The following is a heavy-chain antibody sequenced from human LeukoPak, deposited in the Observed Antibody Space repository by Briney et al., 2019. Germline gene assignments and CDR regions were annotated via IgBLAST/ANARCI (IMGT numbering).Heavy chain of an antibody. D-gene: IGHD5-18*01. CDR3: ARGGLQVWFLVDF. Sequence: GASVKVSCKASGYTFTGYFMHWVRQAPGQGLEWMGWINPNSGGTNYAQKFQGRVTMTRDTSISTAYMELSSLRSDDPAIYFCARGGLQVWFLVDFWGQGTLVTVSS. V-gene: IGHV1-2*02. J-gene: IGHJ4*02. CDR1: GYTFTGYF. CDR2: INPNSGGT.